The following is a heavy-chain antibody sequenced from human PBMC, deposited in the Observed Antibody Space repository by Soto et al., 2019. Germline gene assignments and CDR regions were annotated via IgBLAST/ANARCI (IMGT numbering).Heavy chain of an antibody. D-gene: IGHD3-10*01. CDR3: AREEMVRGVSWFDP. CDR2: ISSSSSYI. J-gene: IGHJ5*02. CDR1: GFTFSSYS. Sequence: EVQLVESGGGLVKPGGSLRVSCAASGFTFSSYSMNWVRQAPGKGLEWVSSISSSSSYIYYADSVKGRFTISRDNAKNSLYLQMNSLRAEDTALYYCAREEMVRGVSWFDPWGQGTLVTVSS. V-gene: IGHV3-21*01.